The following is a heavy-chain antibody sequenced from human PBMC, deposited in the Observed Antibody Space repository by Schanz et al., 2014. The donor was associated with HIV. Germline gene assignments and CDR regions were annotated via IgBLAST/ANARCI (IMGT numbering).Heavy chain of an antibody. Sequence: EVQLLESGGGLVQPGGSLRLSCAASGFTFEDYAMHWVRQAPGKGLEWVSGISWNSGSKGYADSVKGRFTISRDNAKNFLYLQMNSLRAEDTALYYCAKDMGSGSYEAFDIWGQGTMVTVSS. CDR2: ISWNSGSK. V-gene: IGHV3-9*01. CDR3: AKDMGSGSYEAFDI. CDR1: GFTFEDYA. J-gene: IGHJ3*02. D-gene: IGHD1-26*01.